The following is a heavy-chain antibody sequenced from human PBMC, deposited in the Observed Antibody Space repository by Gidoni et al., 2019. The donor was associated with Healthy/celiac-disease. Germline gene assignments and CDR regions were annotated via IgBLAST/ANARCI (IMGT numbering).Heavy chain of an antibody. J-gene: IGHJ3*02. Sequence: QVQLVQSGAAVKQPGSSLKVSCKASGAPFRSYAISWVRQAPGQGLEWMGGIIHIFGTANYEQKFQGRVTITADESTSTAYMELSSLRSEDTAVYYCAREASIAAAGTGDAFDIWGQGTMDTVSS. CDR3: AREASIAAAGTGDAFDI. CDR2: IIHIFGTA. V-gene: IGHV1-69*01. D-gene: IGHD6-13*01. CDR1: GAPFRSYA.